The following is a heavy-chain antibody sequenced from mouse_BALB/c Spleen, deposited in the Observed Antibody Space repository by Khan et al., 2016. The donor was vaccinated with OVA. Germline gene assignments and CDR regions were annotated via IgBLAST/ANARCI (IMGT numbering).Heavy chain of an antibody. CDR2: FNPSNGGT. CDR3: TRSEYGSFAY. D-gene: IGHD2-2*01. Sequence: QIQLVQSGAELVKPGASVKLSCKASGYTFTSYYMYWVKQRPGQGLEWIGEFNPSNGGTNFNEKFKSKATLTVDKSSSTSYMQLSSLTSEDSAVYYCTRSEYGSFAYWGQGNLDNVSA. V-gene: IGHV1S81*02. J-gene: IGHJ3*01. CDR1: GYTFTSYY.